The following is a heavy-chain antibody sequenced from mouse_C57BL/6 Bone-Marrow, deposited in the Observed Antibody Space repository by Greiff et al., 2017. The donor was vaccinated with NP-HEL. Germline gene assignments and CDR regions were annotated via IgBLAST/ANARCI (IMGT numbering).Heavy chain of an antibody. CDR3: STYGYEAY. J-gene: IGHJ3*01. Sequence: VQLQQSGAELVRPGASVKLSCTASGFNIKDDYMHWVKQRPEQGLEWIGLIDPENGDTEYASKFQGKATITADTSSNTAYLQLSSLTSEDTAVYYCSTYGYEAYWGQGTLVTVSA. D-gene: IGHD2-2*01. CDR1: GFNIKDDY. V-gene: IGHV14-4*01. CDR2: IDPENGDT.